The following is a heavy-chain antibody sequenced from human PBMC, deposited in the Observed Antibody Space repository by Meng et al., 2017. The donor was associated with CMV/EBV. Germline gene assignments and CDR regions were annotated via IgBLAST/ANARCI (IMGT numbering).Heavy chain of an antibody. CDR2: INPNSGGT. CDR1: GYTFTGYY. V-gene: IGHV1-2*02. D-gene: IGHD2-2*01. J-gene: IGHJ4*02. CDR3: ARDRLGYCSSTSCYYGAD. Sequence: ASVKVSCKASGYTFTGYYMHWVRQAPGQGLEWMGWINPNSGGTNYAQKFQGRVTMTRDTYISTAYMELSRLRSDDTAVYYCARDRLGYCSSTSCYYGADWGQGTLVTVSS.